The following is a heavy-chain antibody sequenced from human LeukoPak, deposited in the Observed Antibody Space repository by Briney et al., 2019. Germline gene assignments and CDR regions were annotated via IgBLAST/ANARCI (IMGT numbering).Heavy chain of an antibody. D-gene: IGHD6-19*01. V-gene: IGHV3-48*02. Sequence: GGSLRLPCAASGFTFSAYSMNWVRQAPGKGLDWVSYISSRSFTIYYADSVKGRFTISRDNAKNSLYLEMNSLRDEDTAVYYCARSVIAVAGYDAFDIWGQGTVVTVSS. CDR2: ISSRSFTI. CDR1: GFTFSAYS. J-gene: IGHJ3*02. CDR3: ARSVIAVAGYDAFDI.